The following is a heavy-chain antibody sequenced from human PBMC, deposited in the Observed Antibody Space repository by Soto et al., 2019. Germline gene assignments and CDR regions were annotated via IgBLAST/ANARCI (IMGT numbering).Heavy chain of an antibody. Sequence: GVSLRLSCTTSGFTFGDYTMNWFRQATGKGLEWVGFIRSKAYDGTTEYAASVKGRFTISRDDSKSIAYLQMNSLKTEDTAVYYCTRYRYCSSTSCYLWFDPWGQGTLVTVSS. CDR3: TRYRYCSSTSCYLWFDP. CDR1: GFTFGDYT. D-gene: IGHD2-2*01. CDR2: IRSKAYDGTT. J-gene: IGHJ5*02. V-gene: IGHV3-49*03.